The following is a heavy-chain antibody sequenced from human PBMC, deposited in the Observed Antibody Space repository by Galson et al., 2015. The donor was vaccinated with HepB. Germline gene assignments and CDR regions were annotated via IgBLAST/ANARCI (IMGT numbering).Heavy chain of an antibody. CDR1: GYSFTSYW. J-gene: IGHJ5*02. D-gene: IGHD3-10*01. CDR3: ARSIRGVISS. CDR2: IYPGDSAT. Sequence: HSGAAAKKPGESLKTSCKGSGYSFTSYWIGWGRQMPGTGLEWMGSIYPGDSATRYSPSIQGQITISAHNPISTAYLQWSSLQASDTAMYYCARSIRGVISSWGQGTLVTVSS. V-gene: IGHV5-51*01.